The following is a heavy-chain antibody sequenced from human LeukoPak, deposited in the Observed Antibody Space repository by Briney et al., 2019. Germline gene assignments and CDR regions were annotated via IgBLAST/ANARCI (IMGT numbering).Heavy chain of an antibody. J-gene: IGHJ4*02. CDR3: ARDILYSSGWYYFDY. CDR2: ITAGGSST. CDR1: GLTLSTYV. Sequence: GGSLRLSCAASGLTLSTYVMNWVRQAPGKGLEWVSGITAGGSSTHYADSVKGRFTISRDNSKNTLYLQMNSLRAEDTAVYYCARDILYSSGWYYFDYWGQGTLVTVSS. V-gene: IGHV3-23*01. D-gene: IGHD6-19*01.